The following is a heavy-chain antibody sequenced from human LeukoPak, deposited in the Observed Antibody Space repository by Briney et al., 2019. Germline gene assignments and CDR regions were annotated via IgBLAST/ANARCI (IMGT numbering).Heavy chain of an antibody. CDR3: AREGYSSSWYPWFDP. CDR2: IWYDGSNK. J-gene: IGHJ5*02. Sequence: GGSLRLSCAASGFTFSSYGMHWVRQAPARGLAGVAVIWYDGSNKYYADSVKGRFTISRDKSKNALYLQMNSLRAEDTAVYYCAREGYSSSWYPWFDPWGQGTLVTVSS. D-gene: IGHD6-13*01. V-gene: IGHV3-33*01. CDR1: GFTFSSYG.